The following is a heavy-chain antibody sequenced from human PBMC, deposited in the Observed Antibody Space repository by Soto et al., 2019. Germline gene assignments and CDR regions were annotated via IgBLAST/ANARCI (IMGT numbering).Heavy chain of an antibody. CDR1: GGTFSSYA. V-gene: IGHV1-69*13. D-gene: IGHD3-3*01. CDR2: IIPIFGTA. Sequence: SVKVSCKASGGTFSSYAISWVRQAPGQGLEWMGGIIPIFGTANYAQKFQGRVTITADESTSTAYMELSSLRSEDTAVYYCARDSKDDFWSGYLGTYYYYGMDVWGQGTTVTVSS. J-gene: IGHJ6*02. CDR3: ARDSKDDFWSGYLGTYYYYGMDV.